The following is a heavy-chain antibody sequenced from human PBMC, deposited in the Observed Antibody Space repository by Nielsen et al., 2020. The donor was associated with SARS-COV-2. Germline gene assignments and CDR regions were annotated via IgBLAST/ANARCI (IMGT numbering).Heavy chain of an antibody. CDR2: INPNSGGT. Sequence: ASVKVSCKASGYTFTDYYIHWVRQAPGQGLEWMGWINPNSGGTNYAQKFQGRVTMTRDTSISTAYMELSRLRSDDTAVYYCARAPQRSYDSSGYYAYYFDYWGQGTLVTVSS. V-gene: IGHV1-2*02. CDR1: GYTFTDYY. D-gene: IGHD3-22*01. J-gene: IGHJ4*02. CDR3: ARAPQRSYDSSGYYAYYFDY.